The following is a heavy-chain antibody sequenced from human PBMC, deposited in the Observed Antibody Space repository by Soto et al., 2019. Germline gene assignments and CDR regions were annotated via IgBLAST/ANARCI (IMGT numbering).Heavy chain of an antibody. CDR1: GGSISSYY. J-gene: IGHJ6*03. Sequence: SETLSLTCTVSGGSISSYYWSWIRQPPGKGLEWIGYIYYSGSTNYNPSLKSRVTISVDTSKNQFSLKLSSVTAADTAVYYCARHKDYYYYYMDGWGKGTTVTVSS. V-gene: IGHV4-59*08. CDR2: IYYSGST. CDR3: ARHKDYYYYYMDG.